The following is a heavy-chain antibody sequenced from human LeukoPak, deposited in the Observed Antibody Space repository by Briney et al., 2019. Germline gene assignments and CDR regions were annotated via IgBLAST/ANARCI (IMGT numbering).Heavy chain of an antibody. D-gene: IGHD3-22*01. CDR1: GFTFSSYE. J-gene: IGHJ4*02. Sequence: GGSLRLSCAASGFTFSSYEMNWVRQAPGKGLEWVSGISGSGGSTYYADSVKGRFTISRDNSKKTLYLQMNSLRAEDTAVYYCAKDLLNYYDSREFDYWGQGTLVTVSS. CDR2: ISGSGGST. V-gene: IGHV3-23*01. CDR3: AKDLLNYYDSREFDY.